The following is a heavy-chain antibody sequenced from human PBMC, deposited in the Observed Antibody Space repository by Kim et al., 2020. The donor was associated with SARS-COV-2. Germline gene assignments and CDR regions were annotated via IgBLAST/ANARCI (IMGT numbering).Heavy chain of an antibody. CDR1: GYTFTSYY. CDR3: ARLCRVGYAIFDYYYYMDV. D-gene: IGHD2-8*02. Sequence: ASVKVSCKASGYTFTSYYINWVRQATGQGLEWMGWMNPNSGNTGYAQKFQAKVTMTRNTSISTAYMELSSLRSEDTAVYYCARLCRVGYAIFDYYYYMDVWGKGTTVTVSS. V-gene: IGHV1-8*01. J-gene: IGHJ6*03. CDR2: MNPNSGNT.